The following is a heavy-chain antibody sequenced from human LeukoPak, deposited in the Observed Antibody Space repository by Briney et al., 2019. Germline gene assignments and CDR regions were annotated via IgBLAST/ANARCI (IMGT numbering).Heavy chain of an antibody. CDR1: GYTFTTYD. Sequence: ASAKLSCKASGYTFTTYDINWVRQATGQGLEWMGWMNPNSGNTGYAQKFQGRVTMTTDTSTTTAYMEMRSLRSDDTALYFCARAGVVGAHFDSWGQGTLVTVSS. V-gene: IGHV1-8*01. J-gene: IGHJ5*01. CDR3: ARAGVVGAHFDS. CDR2: MNPNSGNT. D-gene: IGHD1-26*01.